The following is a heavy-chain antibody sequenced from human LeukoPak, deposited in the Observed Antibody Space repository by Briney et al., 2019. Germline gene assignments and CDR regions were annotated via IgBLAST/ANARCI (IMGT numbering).Heavy chain of an antibody. Sequence: GGSLRLSCAASGFTFSSYSMNWVRQAPGKGLEWVSSISSSSSYIYYADSVKGRFTISRDNAKNSLYLQMNSLRAEDTAVYYCARVGYCSSTSCQYYYYYYMDVWGKGTTVTVSS. CDR1: GFTFSSYS. D-gene: IGHD2-2*01. CDR3: ARVGYCSSTSCQYYYYYYMDV. CDR2: ISSSSSYI. J-gene: IGHJ6*03. V-gene: IGHV3-21*01.